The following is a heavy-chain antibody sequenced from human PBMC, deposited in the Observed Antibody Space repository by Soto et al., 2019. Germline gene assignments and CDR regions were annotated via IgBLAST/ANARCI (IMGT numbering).Heavy chain of an antibody. CDR3: TTPPRTIPSYFNTFDI. J-gene: IGHJ3*02. CDR2: ITSETDGGAT. V-gene: IGHV3-15*01. CDR1: GFAFSNAW. D-gene: IGHD1-1*01. Sequence: EVQLVESGGGLVEPGGSLRLACVASGFAFSNAWMTWVRQVPGKGLEWVGRITSETDGGATDYGSLARGRCIISRNYSHNTLYLEINSLTTEDTAVYYCTTPPRTIPSYFNTFDIWGQGTMVTVSS.